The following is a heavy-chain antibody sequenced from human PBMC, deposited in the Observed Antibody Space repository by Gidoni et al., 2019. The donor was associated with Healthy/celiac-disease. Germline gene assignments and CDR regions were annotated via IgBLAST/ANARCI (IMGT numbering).Heavy chain of an antibody. CDR3: AKGFLSSGYADDY. V-gene: IGHV3-23*01. CDR1: GFTFSSYA. D-gene: IGHD3-22*01. Sequence: EVQLLESGGGLVQPGGSLRLSCAASGFTFSSYAMIWVRQAPGKGLEWVSAISGSGGSTYYADSVKGRFTISRDNSKNTLYLQMNSLRAEDTAVYYCAKGFLSSGYADDYWGQGTLVTVSS. CDR2: ISGSGGST. J-gene: IGHJ4*02.